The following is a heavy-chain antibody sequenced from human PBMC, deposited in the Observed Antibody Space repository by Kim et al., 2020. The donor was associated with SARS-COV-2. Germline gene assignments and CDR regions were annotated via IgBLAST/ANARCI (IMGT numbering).Heavy chain of an antibody. D-gene: IGHD3-10*01. V-gene: IGHV1-18*01. J-gene: IGHJ4*02. Sequence: ASVKVSCKASGYTFTSYGISWVRQAPGQGLEWMGWISAYNGNTNYAQKLQGRVTMTTDTSTSTAYMELRSLRSDDTAVYYCARDPYGSGRRKGIDYWGQGTLVTVSS. CDR2: ISAYNGNT. CDR3: ARDPYGSGRRKGIDY. CDR1: GYTFTSYG.